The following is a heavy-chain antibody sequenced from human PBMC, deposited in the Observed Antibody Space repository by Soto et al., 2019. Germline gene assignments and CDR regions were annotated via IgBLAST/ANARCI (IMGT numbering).Heavy chain of an antibody. V-gene: IGHV4-30-4*01. J-gene: IGHJ4*02. CDR2: ISYRVDT. D-gene: IGHD2-21*02. Sequence: PSETLALTCTVSGDSFSSDDYYRSWIRQPPGKGLEWIGDISYRVDTYYSPSLKSRVTMSIDTSKNQFSLNVSSVTAAATAFDNWARGAGGEFCGGDCNHFPYGGQGPRVPVS. CDR1: GDSFSSDDYY. CDR3: ARGAGGEFCGGDCNHFPY.